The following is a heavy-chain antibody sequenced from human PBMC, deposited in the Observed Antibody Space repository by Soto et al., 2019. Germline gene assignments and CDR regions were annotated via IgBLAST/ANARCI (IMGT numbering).Heavy chain of an antibody. V-gene: IGHV4-4*02. CDR2: VFHTGTT. CDR3: TRSAGWYAVHS. J-gene: IGHJ4*02. D-gene: IGHD6-19*01. CDR1: GDSVSSPYY. Sequence: QVQLQESGPGLVKPSGTLSLTCAVSGDSVSSPYYWCWVRQPPGKGLEWIGEVFHTGTTSYNPSLRIRVTISMDKSNNQFSLDLSSVTDADTAVYYCTRSAGWYAVHSWGPGTLVIVSS.